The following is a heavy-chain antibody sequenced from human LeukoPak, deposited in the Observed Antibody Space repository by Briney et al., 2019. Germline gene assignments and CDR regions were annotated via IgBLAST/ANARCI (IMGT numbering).Heavy chain of an antibody. V-gene: IGHV1-2*02. CDR2: INPHSGAS. Sequence: ASVKVSCKASGYGFSDVYFNWVRQAPGQGIEWMGWINPHSGASKYAQRFQGRVSMDASIDTAYLELSWLTSDDTAVYYCATSSTVTHTRDPWGPGTLVTVSS. CDR1: GYGFSDVY. D-gene: IGHD1-1*01. CDR3: ATSSTVTHTRDP. J-gene: IGHJ5*02.